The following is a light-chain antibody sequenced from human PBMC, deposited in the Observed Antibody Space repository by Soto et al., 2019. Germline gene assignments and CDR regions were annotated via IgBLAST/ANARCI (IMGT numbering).Light chain of an antibody. Sequence: DIQMTQSPSILSASVGDRVTITCRATQNGSSWLAWYQQRPGKDPKILIYKASTLESGVPSRFSGSGSGTDFTLTISSLQPDDFATYFCQQYDNYPYTFGKGTKLEIK. CDR1: QNGSSW. V-gene: IGKV1-5*03. CDR3: QQYDNYPYT. CDR2: KAS. J-gene: IGKJ2*01.